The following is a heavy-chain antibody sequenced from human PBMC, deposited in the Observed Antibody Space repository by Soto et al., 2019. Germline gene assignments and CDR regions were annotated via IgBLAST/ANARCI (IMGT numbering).Heavy chain of an antibody. V-gene: IGHV3-15*01. J-gene: IGHJ4*02. CDR1: GFPFSKAW. Sequence: EVQLVESGGGLVKPGGSLTLSCAVSGFPFSKAWMSWVRQAPGEGLEWIGRIKSRIDGGRVDYAAPVQGRFTISRDDSENTLFLQMNSLKTEDTGVYYCTTSVTGTPRAIDYWGQGTLVTVSS. D-gene: IGHD1-7*01. CDR2: IKSRIDGGRV. CDR3: TTSVTGTPRAIDY.